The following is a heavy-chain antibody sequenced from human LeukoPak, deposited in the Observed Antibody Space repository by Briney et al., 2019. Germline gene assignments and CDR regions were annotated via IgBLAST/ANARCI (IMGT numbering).Heavy chain of an antibody. Sequence: SETLSLTCAVYGGSFSGYYWSWIRQPPGKGLEWIGEINHSGSTNYNPSLKSRVTISVDTSKNQFSLKLSSVTAADTAVYYCARLLSGSCHYYYYGMDVWGQGTTVTVSS. J-gene: IGHJ6*02. D-gene: IGHD1-26*01. CDR2: INHSGST. CDR3: ARLLSGSCHYYYYGMDV. V-gene: IGHV4-34*01. CDR1: GGSFSGYY.